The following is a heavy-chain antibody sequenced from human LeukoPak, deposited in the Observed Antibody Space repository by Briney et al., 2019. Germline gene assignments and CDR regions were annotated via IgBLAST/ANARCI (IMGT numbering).Heavy chain of an antibody. Sequence: SETLSLTCTVSGVSISSYYWSWIRQPPGKGLEWIGYIYYSGSTNYNPSLKSRVTISVYTSKNQFSLKLSSVTAADTAVYYCARNHDSSGYSLFKWGQGTLVTVSS. CDR1: GVSISSYY. D-gene: IGHD3-22*01. J-gene: IGHJ4*02. CDR3: ARNHDSSGYSLFK. V-gene: IGHV4-59*01. CDR2: IYYSGST.